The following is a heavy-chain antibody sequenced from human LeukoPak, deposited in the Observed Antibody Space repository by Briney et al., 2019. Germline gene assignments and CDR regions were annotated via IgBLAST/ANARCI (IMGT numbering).Heavy chain of an antibody. CDR1: GFTFSSYA. V-gene: IGHV3-30-3*01. Sequence: PGRSLRLSCAASGFTFSSYAMHWVRQAPGKGLEWVAVISYDGSNKYYADSVKGRFTISRDNSKNMLYLQMNSLRAEDTAVYYCARGGYGSGSYYLNCDIDYWGQGTLVTVSS. CDR3: ARGGYGSGSYYLNCDIDY. D-gene: IGHD3-10*01. CDR2: ISYDGSNK. J-gene: IGHJ4*02.